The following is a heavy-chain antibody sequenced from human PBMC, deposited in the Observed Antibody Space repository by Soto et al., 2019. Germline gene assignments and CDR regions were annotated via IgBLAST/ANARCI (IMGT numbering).Heavy chain of an antibody. V-gene: IGHV4-39*07. CDR2: IYSNDNT. J-gene: IGHJ4*02. Sequence: SETLSLTCTVSGGPVSSNSYSWGWVRQSPGKGLEWIGTIYSNDNTNYNPSLQSRVTISVDTSKNQFSLKLSSVTAADTAVYYCARSDGRYWGQGTLVTVSS. CDR1: GGPVSSNSYS. CDR3: ARSDGRY.